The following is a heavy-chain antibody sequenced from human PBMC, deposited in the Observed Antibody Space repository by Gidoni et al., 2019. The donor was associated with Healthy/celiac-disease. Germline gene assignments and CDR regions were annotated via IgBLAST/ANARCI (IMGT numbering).Heavy chain of an antibody. CDR1: GFTFSHAW. CDR3: TTEGMDYYDSSGYYAFDY. V-gene: IGHV3-15*07. CDR2: IKSKTDGGTT. D-gene: IGHD3-22*01. J-gene: IGHJ4*02. Sequence: EVQLVESGGGLVKPGGSLRLSCAASGFTFSHAWMNWVRQAPGKGLEWVGRIKSKTDGGTTDYAAPVKGRFTISRDDSKNTLYLQMNSLKTEDTAVYYCTTEGMDYYDSSGYYAFDYWGQGTLVTVSS.